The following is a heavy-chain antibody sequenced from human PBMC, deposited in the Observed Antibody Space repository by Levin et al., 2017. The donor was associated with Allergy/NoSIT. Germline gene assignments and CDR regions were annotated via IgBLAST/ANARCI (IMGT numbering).Heavy chain of an antibody. CDR2: IKSYADGGTA. V-gene: IGHV3-15*01. Sequence: PGGSLRLSCVVSGFSPRNTWMSWVRQAPGKGLEWVGRIKSYADGGTADYAARVKGRFTISRDDSQNSLHLQMNSLKAEDTAVYYCTTDFAVVPCTGGSCFDYWGQGTLVTVSS. D-gene: IGHD2-15*01. CDR3: TTDFAVVPCTGGSCFDY. J-gene: IGHJ4*02. CDR1: GFSPRNTW.